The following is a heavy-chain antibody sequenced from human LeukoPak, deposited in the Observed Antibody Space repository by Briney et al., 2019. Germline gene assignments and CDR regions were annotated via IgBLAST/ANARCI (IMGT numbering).Heavy chain of an antibody. D-gene: IGHD6-6*01. Sequence: SVKVSCKASGGTFSSYAISWVRQAPGQGLEWMGGIIPIFGTANYAQKFQGRVTITTDESTSTAYMELSSLRSEDTAVYYCARPRIAARPDDAFDIWAKGQWSPSLQ. J-gene: IGHJ3*02. CDR3: ARPRIAARPDDAFDI. V-gene: IGHV1-69*05. CDR1: GGTFSSYA. CDR2: IIPIFGTA.